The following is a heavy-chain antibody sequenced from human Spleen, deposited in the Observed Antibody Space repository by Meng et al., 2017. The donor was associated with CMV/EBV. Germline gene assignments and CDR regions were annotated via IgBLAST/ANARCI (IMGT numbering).Heavy chain of an antibody. Sequence: ASVKVSCKASGYTFTSYGITWVRQAPREGLEWMGWVSANNGKTHYAQSLKGRVTMTTDTSTSSAYMELTNLRSDDTAVYYCARAVPTYSSSWYGEYFQHWGQGTLVTVSS. V-gene: IGHV1-18*01. CDR3: ARAVPTYSSSWYGEYFQH. CDR1: GYTFTSYG. J-gene: IGHJ1*01. CDR2: VSANNGKT. D-gene: IGHD6-13*01.